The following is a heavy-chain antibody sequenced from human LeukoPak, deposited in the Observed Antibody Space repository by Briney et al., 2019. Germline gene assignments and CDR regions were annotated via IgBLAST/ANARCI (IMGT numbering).Heavy chain of an antibody. CDR3: TTPNEGNWFDP. D-gene: IGHD2-8*01. CDR1: GFTVSGNY. CDR2: IYSGGTT. V-gene: IGHV3-53*01. J-gene: IGHJ5*02. Sequence: GGSLRLSCAASGFTVSGNYMSWVRQAPGKGLEWVSLIYSGGTTYYADSVKGRFTISRDNSKNMLYLQMNSLKTEDTALYYCTTPNEGNWFDPWGQGTLVTVSS.